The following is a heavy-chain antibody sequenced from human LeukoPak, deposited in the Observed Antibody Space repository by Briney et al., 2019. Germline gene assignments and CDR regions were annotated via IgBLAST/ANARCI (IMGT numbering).Heavy chain of an antibody. CDR2: IYYSGST. V-gene: IGHV4-39*07. D-gene: IGHD5-18*01. Sequence: SSETLSLTCTVSGGSISSSSHYWGWIRQPPGKGLEWIGSIYYSGSTYYNPSLKSRVTISVDKSKNQFSLKLSSVTAADTAVYYCARGRPIQLWLIPDWFDPWGQGTLVTVSS. CDR3: ARGRPIQLWLIPDWFDP. J-gene: IGHJ5*02. CDR1: GGSISSSSHY.